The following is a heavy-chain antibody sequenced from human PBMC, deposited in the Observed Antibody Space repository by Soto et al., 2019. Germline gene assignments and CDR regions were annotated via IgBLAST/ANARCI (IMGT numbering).Heavy chain of an antibody. CDR1: GYSFTSYW. CDR3: AILTSGYSSSWYNY. J-gene: IGHJ4*02. Sequence: GESLKISCKGSGYSFTSYWISWVRQMPGKGLEWMGRIDPSDSYTNYSPSFQGHVAISADKSISTAYLQWSSLKASDTAMYYCAILTSGYSSSWYNYWGQGTLVTVSS. V-gene: IGHV5-10-1*01. D-gene: IGHD6-13*01. CDR2: IDPSDSYT.